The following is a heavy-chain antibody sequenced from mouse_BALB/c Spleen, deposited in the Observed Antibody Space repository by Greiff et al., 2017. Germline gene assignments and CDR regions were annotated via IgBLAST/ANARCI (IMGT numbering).Heavy chain of an antibody. CDR2: ISYSGST. D-gene: IGHD2-2*01. Sequence: EVQLVESGPGLVKPSQSLSLTCTVTGYSITSDYAWNWIRQFPGNKLEWMGYISYSGSTSYNPSLKSRISITRDTSKNQFFLQLNSVTTEDTATYYCARSFGYGFAYWGQGTLVTVSA. J-gene: IGHJ3*01. CDR1: GYSITSDYA. CDR3: ARSFGYGFAY. V-gene: IGHV3-2*02.